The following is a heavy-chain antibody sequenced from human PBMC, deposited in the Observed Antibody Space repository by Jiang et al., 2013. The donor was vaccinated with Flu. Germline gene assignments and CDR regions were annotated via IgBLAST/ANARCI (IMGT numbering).Heavy chain of an antibody. CDR2: IKLDDSEK. CDR3: AGGGGWEHHY. CDR1: GFAFNTFW. D-gene: IGHD6-19*01. J-gene: IGHJ4*02. V-gene: IGHV3-7*03. Sequence: VQLLESGGGLVQPGGSLRLSCAASGFAFNTFWMNWVRQAPGKGLEWVANIKLDDSEKYYVDSVKGRFTISRDKSSVHLQMNSLRVEDTAVYYCAGGGGWEHHYWGQGTLVTVSS.